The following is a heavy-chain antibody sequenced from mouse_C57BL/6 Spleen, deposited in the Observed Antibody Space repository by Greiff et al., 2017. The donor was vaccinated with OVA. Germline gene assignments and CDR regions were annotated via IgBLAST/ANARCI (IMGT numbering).Heavy chain of an antibody. J-gene: IGHJ3*01. V-gene: IGHV1-9*01. CDR1: GYTFTGYW. CDR2: ILPGSGST. Sequence: VQGVESGAELMKPGASVKLSCKATGYTFTGYWIEWVKQRPGHGLEWIGEILPGSGSTNYNEKFKGKATFTADTSSNTAYMQLSSLTTEDSAIYCCARTPQTAQATWFAYWGQGTLVTVSA. CDR3: ARTPQTAQATWFAY. D-gene: IGHD3-2*02.